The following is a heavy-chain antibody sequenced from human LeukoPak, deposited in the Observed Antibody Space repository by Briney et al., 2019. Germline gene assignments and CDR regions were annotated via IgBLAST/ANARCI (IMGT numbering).Heavy chain of an antibody. J-gene: IGHJ1*01. D-gene: IGHD6-19*01. V-gene: IGHV1-46*01. CDR1: GYTFTSYY. Sequence: ASVKVSCKASGYTFTSYYMHWVRQAPGQGLEWMGIINPSGGSTSYAQKFQGRVTITRDTSASTAYMELSSLRSEDTAVYYCARAQWLETEYFQHWGQGTLVTVSS. CDR2: INPSGGST. CDR3: ARAQWLETEYFQH.